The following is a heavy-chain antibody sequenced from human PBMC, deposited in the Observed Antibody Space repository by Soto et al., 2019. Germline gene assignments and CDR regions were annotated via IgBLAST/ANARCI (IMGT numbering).Heavy chain of an antibody. CDR1: GFIFSDYG. J-gene: IGHJ5*02. D-gene: IGHD1-26*01. CDR3: AKDYLRWAQS. V-gene: IGHV3-23*01. CDR2: ISGSGST. Sequence: EVRMLESGGGLVQPGGSLRLSCAASGFIFSDYGMSWVRQAPGKGLEWVSAISGSGSTFYADSVKGRFTISRDNSKNTLYLQMNSLRAEDTAVYYCAKDYLRWAQSWGQGTLVTVSS.